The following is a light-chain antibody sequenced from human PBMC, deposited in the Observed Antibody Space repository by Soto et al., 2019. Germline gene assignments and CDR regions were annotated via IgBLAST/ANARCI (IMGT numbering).Light chain of an antibody. J-gene: IGLJ1*01. CDR3: CSYAGHSTFV. CDR2: DGN. CDR1: SSDVGGYNL. Sequence: QSVLTQPASVSGSPGQSITISCTGTSSDVGGYNLVSWYQQHPGKAPKVVIYDGNKRPSGISYRFSASKSGNTASLTISGLRTEAEDDYYCCSYAGHSTFVFGSGTKVT. V-gene: IGLV2-23*03.